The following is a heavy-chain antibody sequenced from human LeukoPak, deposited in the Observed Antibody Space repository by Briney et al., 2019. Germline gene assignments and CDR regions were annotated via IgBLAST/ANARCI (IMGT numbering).Heavy chain of an antibody. CDR3: ARGRYCSDGSCYLDY. V-gene: IGHV4-39*07. Sequence: SETLSLTCNVSGGSISSSTYYWGWIRQPPGRGLEWIGSIYYSGSTYYNPSLKSRVTISVDTSKNQFSLKLSSVTAADTAVYYCARGRYCSDGSCYLDYWGQGTLVTVSS. CDR2: IYYSGST. J-gene: IGHJ4*02. CDR1: GGSISSSTYY. D-gene: IGHD2-15*01.